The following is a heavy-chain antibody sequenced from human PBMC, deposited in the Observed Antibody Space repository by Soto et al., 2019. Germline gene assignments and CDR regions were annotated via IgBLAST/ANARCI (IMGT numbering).Heavy chain of an antibody. CDR2: IHPNSGDT. Sequence: QAQLVQSGAEVKEPGASMKVSCKASGYTFTGYYINWVRQAPGQGPEYMGWIHPNSGDTKHVEKFQDRFIMTRDTSINTAYLELRRLTSDDTAVYYCVRDSSTQAWKWFDPWGQGTLVTVSS. CDR3: VRDSSTQAWKWFDP. V-gene: IGHV1-2*02. CDR1: GYTFTGYY. D-gene: IGHD1-1*01. J-gene: IGHJ5*02.